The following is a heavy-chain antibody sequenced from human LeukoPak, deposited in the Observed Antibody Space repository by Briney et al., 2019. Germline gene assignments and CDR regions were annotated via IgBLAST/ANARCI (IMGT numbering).Heavy chain of an antibody. CDR2: IRGDGGNK. CDR3: AKAWGSGNYFDY. V-gene: IGHV3-30*02. CDR1: GFTFNPYG. Sequence: GGSLRLSCAASGFTFNPYGMHWVRQTPGKGLEWVAFIRGDGGNKYYADSVKGRFTISRDNSKNTLYLQMNSLGVEDTAVYYCAKAWGSGNYFDYWGQGTLVTVSS. D-gene: IGHD3-10*01. J-gene: IGHJ4*02.